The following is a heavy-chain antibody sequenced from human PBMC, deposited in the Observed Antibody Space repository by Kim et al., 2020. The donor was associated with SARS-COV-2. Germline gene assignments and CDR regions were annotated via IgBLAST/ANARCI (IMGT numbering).Heavy chain of an antibody. CDR1: GDSINNRFYY. Sequence: SETLSLTCTVSGDSINNRFYYWGWIRQAPGKGLEWIGSVYYTGTSDYNPTIKSRVSMSVETSRNHFFLRLSSVTAEDTAIYFCVRDGLVGHGGYFDFWG. CDR2: VYYTGTS. D-gene: IGHD6-19*01. CDR3: VRDGLVGHGGYFDF. V-gene: IGHV4-39*02. J-gene: IGHJ4*03.